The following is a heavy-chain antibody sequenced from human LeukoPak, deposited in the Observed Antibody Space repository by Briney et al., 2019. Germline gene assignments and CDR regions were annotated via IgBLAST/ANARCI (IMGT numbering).Heavy chain of an antibody. CDR3: ARVSRTTMVRGVIAFDY. D-gene: IGHD3-10*01. CDR1: GGTFSSYA. J-gene: IGHJ4*02. V-gene: IGHV1-69*13. Sequence: SVKVSCKASGGTFSSYAISWVRQAPGQGLEWMGRIIPIFGAANYAQKFQDRVTITADESTSTAYMDLSSLRSEDTAVYYCARVSRTTMVRGVIAFDYWGQGTLVTVSS. CDR2: IIPIFGAA.